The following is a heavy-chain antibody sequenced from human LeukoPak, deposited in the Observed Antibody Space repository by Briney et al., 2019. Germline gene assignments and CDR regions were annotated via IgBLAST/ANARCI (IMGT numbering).Heavy chain of an antibody. D-gene: IGHD6-19*01. CDR2: IIPIFGTA. Sequence: ASVKVSCKASGGTFNSYAISWVRQAPGQGLEWMGRIIPIFGTANYAQKFQGRVTITTDESTSTAYMELSSLRSEDTAVYYCARATVSGWSFDYWGQGTLVTVSS. V-gene: IGHV1-69*05. CDR3: ARATVSGWSFDY. CDR1: GGTFNSYA. J-gene: IGHJ4*02.